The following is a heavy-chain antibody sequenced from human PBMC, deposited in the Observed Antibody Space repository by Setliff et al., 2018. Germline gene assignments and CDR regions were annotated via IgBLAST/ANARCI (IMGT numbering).Heavy chain of an antibody. V-gene: IGHV1-8*01. CDR3: VSGADY. J-gene: IGHJ4*02. D-gene: IGHD3-10*02. CDR1: GYTFTSYD. CDR2: MNPKSGNA. Sequence: ASVKVSCKASGYTFTSYDINWVQQATGQGLEWVGWMNPKSGNAGSVQKFQGRVSMTRNTSISTAYMELSNLRSEDTAVYYCVSGADYWGQGTLVTVSS.